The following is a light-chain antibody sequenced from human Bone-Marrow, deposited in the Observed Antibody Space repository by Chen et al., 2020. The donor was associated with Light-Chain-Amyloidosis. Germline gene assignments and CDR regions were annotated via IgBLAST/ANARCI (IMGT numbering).Light chain of an antibody. V-gene: IGLV1-44*01. CDR1: NSNIGGNT. J-gene: IGLJ3*02. CDR3: AAWDDSLNGRV. CDR2: ANN. Sequence: QALLTQPPSASVTPVQRVTISCSGSNSNIGGNTVNWYQQLPGTAPKLLIFANNQRPSGVPDRFSGSKSGTSASLAISGLQSEDEAVYSCAAWDDSLNGRVFGGGTKLTVL.